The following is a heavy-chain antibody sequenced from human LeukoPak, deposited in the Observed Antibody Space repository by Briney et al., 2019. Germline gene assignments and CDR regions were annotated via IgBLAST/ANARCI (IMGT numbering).Heavy chain of an antibody. J-gene: IGHJ4*02. CDR2: FSGSGGSP. V-gene: IGHV3-23*01. CDR3: AKERGIYSGYDPLHY. CDR1: GFTFSTYA. Sequence: GGSLRLSCAASGFTFSTYAMSWVRQAPGKGLEWVSAFSGSGGSPFYADSVKGRFTISRDNSKNTPYLQMDSLRTEDTALYFCAKERGIYSGYDPLHYWGQGTLVTVSS. D-gene: IGHD5-12*01.